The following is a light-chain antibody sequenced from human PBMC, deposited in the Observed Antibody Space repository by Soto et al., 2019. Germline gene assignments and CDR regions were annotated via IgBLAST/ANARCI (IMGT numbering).Light chain of an antibody. J-gene: IGKJ2*01. V-gene: IGKV3-20*01. CDR2: GAS. CDR3: QLYGLSRT. CDR1: QIISNNY. Sequence: EIVLTQSPGTLSVSPGERATLSCRASQIISNNYLAWYRQKSGQAPRLLIYGASIRTTGIPDRVSGSGSGIDFTLTISRLEPEDFAVYYCQLYGLSRTFGQGTKLEI.